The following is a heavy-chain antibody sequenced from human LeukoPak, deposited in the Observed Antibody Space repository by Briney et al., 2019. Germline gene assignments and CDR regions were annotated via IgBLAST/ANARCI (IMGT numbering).Heavy chain of an antibody. V-gene: IGHV3-21*01. CDR3: ARNRGDPTYFDY. Sequence: GGSLRLSCTASGFTFNGYSMNWVRQAPGKGLEWVSSISTSSSYIYYADSVKGRFTISRNNPKNSLYLQMNSLRAEDTAVYYCARNRGDPTYFDYWGQGTLVTVSS. D-gene: IGHD3-10*01. CDR2: ISTSSSYI. CDR1: GFTFNGYS. J-gene: IGHJ4*02.